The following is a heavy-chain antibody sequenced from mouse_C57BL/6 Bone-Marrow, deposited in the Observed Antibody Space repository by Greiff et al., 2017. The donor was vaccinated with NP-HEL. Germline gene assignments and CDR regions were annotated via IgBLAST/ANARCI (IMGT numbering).Heavy chain of an antibody. V-gene: IGHV5-4*01. CDR2: ISDGGSYT. CDR1: GFTFSSYA. Sequence: EVQRVESGGGLVKPGGSLKLSCAASGFTFSSYAMSWVRQTPDKRLAWVATISDGGSYTYYPDNVKGRFTISRDNAKNNLYLQMSHLKSEDTAMDYCARDVVTTDYVDYWGQGTTLTVSS. CDR3: ARDVVTTDYVDY. J-gene: IGHJ2*01. D-gene: IGHD2-2*01.